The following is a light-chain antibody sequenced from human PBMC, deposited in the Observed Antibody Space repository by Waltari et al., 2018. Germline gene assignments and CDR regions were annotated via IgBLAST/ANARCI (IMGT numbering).Light chain of an antibody. Sequence: QSALTQPASVSGSPGQSIAISCTGTSSDIGNFNRVSWYQHHPGRAPNLIIYEVNKRPSGVSDRFSGSKSANTASLTISGLQAEDEADYYCCSYGSGSTYVFGVGTRVTVL. CDR2: EVN. CDR1: SSDIGNFNR. J-gene: IGLJ1*01. V-gene: IGLV2-23*02. CDR3: CSYGSGSTYV.